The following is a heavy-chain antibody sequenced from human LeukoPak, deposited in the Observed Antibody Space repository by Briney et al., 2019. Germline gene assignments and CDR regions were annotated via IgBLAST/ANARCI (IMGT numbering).Heavy chain of an antibody. CDR2: KYYSGAT. V-gene: IGHV4-59*07. Sequence: SDTLSLTCTVSGGSLTNYYWSWIRQPPGKGLEWLGFKYYSGATNYNPSLKSRVTISLDASKNQFSLKLSSVTAADTAVYYCAREAVPNYMDVWGTGTTVTVSS. CDR3: AREAVPNYMDV. CDR1: GGSLTNYY. D-gene: IGHD2-2*01. J-gene: IGHJ6*03.